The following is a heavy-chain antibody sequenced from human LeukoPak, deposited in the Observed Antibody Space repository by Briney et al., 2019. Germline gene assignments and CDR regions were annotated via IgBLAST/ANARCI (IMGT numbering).Heavy chain of an antibody. CDR1: GFTFSSYA. J-gene: IGHJ6*03. D-gene: IGHD3-10*01. CDR2: ISGSGGST. CDR3: ARDLYYGSGDYYYYYYMDV. V-gene: IGHV3-23*01. Sequence: GGSLRLSCAASGFTFSSYAMSWVRQAPGKGLEWVSAISGSGGSTYYADSVKGRFTISRDNSKNTLYLQMNSLRAEDTAVYYCARDLYYGSGDYYYYYYMDVWGKGTTVTVSS.